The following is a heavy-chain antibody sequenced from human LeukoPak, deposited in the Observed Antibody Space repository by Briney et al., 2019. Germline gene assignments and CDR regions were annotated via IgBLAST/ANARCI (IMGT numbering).Heavy chain of an antibody. CDR2: IIPILGIA. J-gene: IGHJ4*02. V-gene: IGHV1-69*02. D-gene: IGHD5-24*01. Sequence: GTSVKVSCKASGGTFSSYTISWVRQAPGQGLEWMGRIIPILGIANYAQKFQGRVTITADKSTSTAYMELSSLRSEDTAVYYCARASTLATIPTLDYWGQGTLVTVSS. CDR1: GGTFSSYT. CDR3: ARASTLATIPTLDY.